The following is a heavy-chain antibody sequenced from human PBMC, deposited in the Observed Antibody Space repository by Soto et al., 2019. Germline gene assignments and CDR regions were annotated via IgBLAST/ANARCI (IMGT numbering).Heavy chain of an antibody. CDR3: AKDFLVAGTGIYYFDY. D-gene: IGHD6-19*01. CDR1: GFPFSNYA. Sequence: GGSLRLSCAASGFPFSNYAMNWVRQAPGKGLEWVSAITGSGGSTYYTDSVKGRFTISRDNSRNTLFLHMNSLRAEDTAIYYCAKDFLVAGTGIYYFDYWGQGTLVTVSS. J-gene: IGHJ4*02. V-gene: IGHV3-23*01. CDR2: ITGSGGST.